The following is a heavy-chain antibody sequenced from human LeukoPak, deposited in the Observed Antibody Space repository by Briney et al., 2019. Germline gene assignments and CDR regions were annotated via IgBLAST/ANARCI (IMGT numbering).Heavy chain of an antibody. CDR1: GGSFSGYY. CDR3: AREYSSLSFSWFDP. J-gene: IGHJ5*02. V-gene: IGHV4-34*01. CDR2: INHSGST. D-gene: IGHD6-6*01. Sequence: SETLSLTCAVYGGSFSGYYWSWIRQPPVKGLEWIGEINHSGSTNYNPSLKSRVTISVDTSKNQFSLKLSSVTAADTAVYYCAREYSSLSFSWFDPWGQGTLVTVSS.